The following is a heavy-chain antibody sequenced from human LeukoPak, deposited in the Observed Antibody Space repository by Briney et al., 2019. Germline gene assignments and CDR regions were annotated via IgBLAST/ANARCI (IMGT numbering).Heavy chain of an antibody. J-gene: IGHJ4*02. CDR2: IKPDGSET. V-gene: IGHV3-7*01. CDR3: GGFGYEAGVDL. Sequence: GGSLRLSCAASGFMFSTYWMTWVRQAPGKGPEWVANIKPDGSETYYVDAVKGRFTISRDNTKNLLYLQMNNLRGENAAVYHCGGFGYEAGVDLWGQGTLFTVSS. CDR1: GFMFSTYW. D-gene: IGHD2-15*01.